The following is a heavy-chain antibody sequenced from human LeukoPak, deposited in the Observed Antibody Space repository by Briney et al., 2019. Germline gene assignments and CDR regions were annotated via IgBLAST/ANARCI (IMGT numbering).Heavy chain of an antibody. V-gene: IGHV3-23*01. J-gene: IGHJ3*02. CDR2: ISGSGGST. CDR3: ARPNYYDSSGYYHDAFDI. D-gene: IGHD3-22*01. Sequence: GGSLRLSCAASGFTFSSYGMSWVRQAPGKGLEGVSAISGSGGSTYYADSVKGRFTISRDNSKNTLYLQMNSLRAEDTAVYYCARPNYYDSSGYYHDAFDIWGQGTMVTVSS. CDR1: GFTFSSYG.